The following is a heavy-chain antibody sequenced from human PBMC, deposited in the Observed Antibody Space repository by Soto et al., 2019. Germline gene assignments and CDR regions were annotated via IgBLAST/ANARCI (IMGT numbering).Heavy chain of an antibody. CDR2: INPSGGST. CDR1: GYTFTSYY. Sequence: KVSCKASGYTFTSYYMHWVRQAPGQGLEWMGIINPSGGSTSYAQKFQGRVTMTRDTSTSTVYMELSSLRSEDTAVYYCARGLSIFGVVNPSASWFDPWGQGTLVTVSS. D-gene: IGHD3-3*01. CDR3: ARGLSIFGVVNPSASWFDP. J-gene: IGHJ5*02. V-gene: IGHV1-46*01.